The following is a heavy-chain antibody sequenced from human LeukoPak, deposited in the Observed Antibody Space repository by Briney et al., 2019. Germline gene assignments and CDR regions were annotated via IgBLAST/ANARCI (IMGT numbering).Heavy chain of an antibody. CDR3: ASRYYYDSSGYYYRSFDY. Sequence: SVKVSCKASGGTFSSYTISWVRQAPGQGLEWMGWIIPILGIANYAQKFQGRVTITADKSTSTAYMELSSLRSEDTAVYYCASRYYYDSSGYYYRSFDYWGQGTLVTVSS. CDR1: GGTFSSYT. CDR2: IIPILGIA. J-gene: IGHJ4*02. D-gene: IGHD3-22*01. V-gene: IGHV1-69*02.